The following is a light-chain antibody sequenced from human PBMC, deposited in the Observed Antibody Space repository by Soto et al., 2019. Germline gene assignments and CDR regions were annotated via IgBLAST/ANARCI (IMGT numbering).Light chain of an antibody. CDR2: EVT. V-gene: IGLV2-8*01. Sequence: QSALSQPPSASGSPGQSVTISCTGTSSDVGAYKYVSWYQQHPGKAPKLMIYEVTKRPSGVPDRFSGSKSGNTASLTVSGLQAEDEADYYCASYAGGNNLVFGTATKLTVL. CDR3: ASYAGGNNLV. CDR1: SSDVGAYKY. J-gene: IGLJ1*01.